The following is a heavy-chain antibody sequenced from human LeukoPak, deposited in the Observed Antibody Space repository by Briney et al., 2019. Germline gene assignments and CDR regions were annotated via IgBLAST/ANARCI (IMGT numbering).Heavy chain of an antibody. D-gene: IGHD3-22*01. CDR1: GYSFPTYW. J-gene: IGHJ3*02. V-gene: IGHV5-51*01. Sequence: GEPLKISCKGSGYSFPTYWIAWVRHMPGKGLEWMGIIYPGGSDTRYSPSFQGQVTISADQSISTAYLQWSSLQASDTAMYYCARPMAVAAHDAFDIWGQGTVVTVSS. CDR2: IYPGGSDT. CDR3: ARPMAVAAHDAFDI.